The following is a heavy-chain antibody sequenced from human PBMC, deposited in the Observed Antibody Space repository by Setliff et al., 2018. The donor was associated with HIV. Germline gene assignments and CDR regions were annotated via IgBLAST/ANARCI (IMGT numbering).Heavy chain of an antibody. CDR2: INTHNGNT. Sequence: GASVKVSCKASGYTFTKYGISWVRQAPGQGLEWMGWINTHNGNTNYAQKFQGRVTMTTDTSTSTAYMELRNLRSDDTAVYYCARPEPYGDYGYWGQGTLVTVS. CDR1: GYTFTKYG. V-gene: IGHV1-18*01. J-gene: IGHJ4*02. CDR3: ARPEPYGDYGY. D-gene: IGHD4-17*01.